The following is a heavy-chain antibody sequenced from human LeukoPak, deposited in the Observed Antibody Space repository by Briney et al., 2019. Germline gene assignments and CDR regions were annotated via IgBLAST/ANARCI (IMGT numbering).Heavy chain of an antibody. CDR3: ARDLRGYYYYYMDV. CDR2: IKQDGGEK. Sequence: GGSLRLSCAASGFTFSSYLMSWVRQAPGKGLEWVANIKQDGGEKYYVDSVKGRFTISRDNAKNSLYLQMNSLRPDDTAVYYCARDLRGYYYYYMDVWGKGTTVTISS. V-gene: IGHV3-7*03. D-gene: IGHD3-16*01. CDR1: GFTFSSYL. J-gene: IGHJ6*03.